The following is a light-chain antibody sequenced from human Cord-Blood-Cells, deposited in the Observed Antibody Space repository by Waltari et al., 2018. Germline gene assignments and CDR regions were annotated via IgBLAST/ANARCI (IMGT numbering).Light chain of an antibody. J-gene: IGLJ3*02. CDR1: RGHSSYA. Sequence: QLVLTQSPSASASLGASVKLTCTLSRGHSSYAIAWHQQQPEKGPRYLMKLNSDGSHSKGDGIPDRFSGPSSGAGRYLTISSLQSEDEADYYCQTWGTGIGVFGGGTKLTVL. CDR2: LNSDGSH. V-gene: IGLV4-69*01. CDR3: QTWGTGIGV.